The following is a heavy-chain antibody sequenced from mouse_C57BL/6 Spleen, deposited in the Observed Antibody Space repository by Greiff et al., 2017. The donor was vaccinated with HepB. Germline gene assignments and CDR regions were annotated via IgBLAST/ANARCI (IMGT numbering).Heavy chain of an antibody. D-gene: IGHD2-4*01. V-gene: IGHV3-6*01. CDR3: ARGGLRRYFDY. J-gene: IGHJ2*01. Sequence: EVHLVESGPGLVKPSQSLSLTCSVTGYSITSGYYWNWIRQFPGNKLEWMGYISYDGSNNYNPSLKNRISITRDTSKNQFFLKLNSVTTEDTATYYCARGGLRRYFDYWGQGTTLTVSS. CDR1: GYSITSGYY. CDR2: ISYDGSN.